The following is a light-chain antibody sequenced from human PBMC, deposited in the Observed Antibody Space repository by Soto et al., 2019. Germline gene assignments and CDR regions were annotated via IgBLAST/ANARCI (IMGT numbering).Light chain of an antibody. Sequence: EIQLTQSPSFLSASVGDRVTITCRASQGISNNLAWYQQKSGKAPKLLIHAASTLQSGVPSRFSGSGSGTEFTLTISSLQHEDLATYYCQQVNSYQITFGQGTRLEIK. CDR3: QQVNSYQIT. CDR2: AAS. J-gene: IGKJ5*01. CDR1: QGISNN. V-gene: IGKV1-9*01.